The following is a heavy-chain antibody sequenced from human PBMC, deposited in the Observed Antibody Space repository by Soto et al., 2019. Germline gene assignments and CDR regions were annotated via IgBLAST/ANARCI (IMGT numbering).Heavy chain of an antibody. V-gene: IGHV4-59*08. D-gene: IGHD5-12*01. CDR1: GDSVTSLY. CDR2: MYYSGST. CDR3: ARHSSNIVATMIHYFDY. Sequence: SETLSLTCSFSGDSVTSLYLTWISQSPEKGLEWIGYMYYSGSTYYNPSLKSRVTISVDTSKNQFTLKLSSVTAADTAVYYCARHSSNIVATMIHYFDYWGQGTLVTVSS. J-gene: IGHJ4*02.